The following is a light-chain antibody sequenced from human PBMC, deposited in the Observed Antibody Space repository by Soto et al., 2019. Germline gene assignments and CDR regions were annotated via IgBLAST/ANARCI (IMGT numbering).Light chain of an antibody. CDR3: QQYNSYPRT. Sequence: DIQMTQSPSSLSASVGDRVTITCRASQGVSIWVAWYQHKPEKAPKSLIYAASNLQSGVPSRFSGSVSGADFTLTISSLQPEELATYYCQQYNSYPRTFGGGTKVQI. CDR2: AAS. J-gene: IGKJ4*01. V-gene: IGKV1D-16*01. CDR1: QGVSIW.